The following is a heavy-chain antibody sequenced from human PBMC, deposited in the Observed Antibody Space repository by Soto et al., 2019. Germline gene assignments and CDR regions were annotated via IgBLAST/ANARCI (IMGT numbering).Heavy chain of an antibody. J-gene: IGHJ4*02. Sequence: GGSMRLSCAASGFTFSSYWMSCVRQSPGKGLEWVANIKQDGSEKYYVDSVKGRFTISRDNAKNSLYLQMNSLRAEDTAVYYCARELPTKGMTTVPTSDDWGQGTLVTVPS. D-gene: IGHD4-17*01. CDR3: ARELPTKGMTTVPTSDD. V-gene: IGHV3-7*01. CDR1: GFTFSSYW. CDR2: IKQDGSEK.